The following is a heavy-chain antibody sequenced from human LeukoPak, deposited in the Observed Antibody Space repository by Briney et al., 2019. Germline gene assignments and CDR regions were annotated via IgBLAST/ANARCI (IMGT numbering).Heavy chain of an antibody. CDR2: IRQDGSVQ. D-gene: IGHD1/OR15-1a*01. J-gene: IGHJ4*02. CDR1: GFTFSSYW. CDR3: LVTTRSRGFDY. V-gene: IGHV3-7*01. Sequence: GGSLKLSCAASGFTFSSYWMSWVRQAPGKGLEWVANIRQDGSVQDYVDSVKGRFTISRDNPKNSVYLQMSSLRAEDTAVYYCLVTTRSRGFDYWGQGTLVTVSS.